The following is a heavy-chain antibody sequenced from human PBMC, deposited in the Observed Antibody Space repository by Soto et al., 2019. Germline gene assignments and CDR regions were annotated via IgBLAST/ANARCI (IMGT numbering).Heavy chain of an antibody. D-gene: IGHD4-4*01. V-gene: IGHV4-34*01. Sequence: PSETLSLTCAVYGGSFSGYYWSWIRQPPGKGLEWIGEINHSGSTNYNPSLKSRVTISVDTSKNQFSLKLSSVTAADTAVYYCARARRDGYSGDFDYWGQGTLVTV. CDR1: GGSFSGYY. CDR3: ARARRDGYSGDFDY. J-gene: IGHJ4*02. CDR2: INHSGST.